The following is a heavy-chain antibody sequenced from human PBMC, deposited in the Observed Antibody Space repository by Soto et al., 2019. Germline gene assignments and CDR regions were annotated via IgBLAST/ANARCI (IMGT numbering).Heavy chain of an antibody. Sequence: EVQLVESGGGLVQPGGSLRLSCAASGFSFSSFSMNWVRQAPGKGLEWVSYIGSSGSTIYYADSVKGRFTISRDKAKNSVYLQMNSLRADGTAVYYCARGLGPDVWGKGTTVTVSS. CDR3: ARGLGPDV. CDR2: IGSSGSTI. V-gene: IGHV3-48*01. CDR1: GFSFSSFS. D-gene: IGHD1-26*01. J-gene: IGHJ6*04.